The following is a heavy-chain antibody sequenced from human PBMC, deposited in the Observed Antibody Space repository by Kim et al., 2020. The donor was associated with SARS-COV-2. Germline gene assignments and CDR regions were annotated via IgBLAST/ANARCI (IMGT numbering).Heavy chain of an antibody. D-gene: IGHD2-15*01. CDR1: GGSISSSSYY. CDR2: IYYSGST. Sequence: SETLSLTCTVSGGSISSSSYYWGWIRQPPGKGLEWIGSIYYSGSTYYNPSLKSRVTISVDTSKNQFSLKLSSVTAADTAVYYCARQVALDWYFDLWGRGTLVTVSS. V-gene: IGHV4-39*01. J-gene: IGHJ2*01. CDR3: ARQVALDWYFDL.